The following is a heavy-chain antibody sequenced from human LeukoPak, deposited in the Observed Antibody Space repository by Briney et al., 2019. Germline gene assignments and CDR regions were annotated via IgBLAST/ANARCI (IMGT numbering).Heavy chain of an antibody. CDR3: ASGGPAARNFDY. CDR1: GGSISSYY. CDR2: IYTSGST. V-gene: IGHV4-4*07. Sequence: SETLSLTCTVSGGSISSYYWSWIRQPAGKGLEWIGRIYTSGSTNYNPSLKSRVTMSVDTSKNQFSLKLSSVTAADTAVYYCASGGPAARNFDYWGQGTLVTVSS. D-gene: IGHD2-2*01. J-gene: IGHJ4*02.